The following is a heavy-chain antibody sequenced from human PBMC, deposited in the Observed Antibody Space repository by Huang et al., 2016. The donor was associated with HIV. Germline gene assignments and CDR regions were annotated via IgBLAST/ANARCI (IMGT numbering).Heavy chain of an antibody. J-gene: IGHJ4*02. CDR2: MLYDGSDK. D-gene: IGHD3-16*02. CDR3: AIAPLFEY. V-gene: IGHV3-30*02. Sequence: GSGRLSVAVSVFTLGNSCMHWVLRTPGKGLEWVAFMLYDGSDKFYADSVQGRFTISRDNSKNTLYLQMNSLGVEDTAIYYCAIAPLFEYWGQGTQVTVSS. CDR1: VFTLGNSC.